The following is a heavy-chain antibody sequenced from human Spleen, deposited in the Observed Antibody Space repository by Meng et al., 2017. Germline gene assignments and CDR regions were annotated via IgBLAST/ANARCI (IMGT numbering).Heavy chain of an antibody. J-gene: IGHJ4*02. D-gene: IGHD6-19*01. V-gene: IGHV4/OR15-8*02. CDR1: GGSISSIDW. CDR3: ASWIYSCGWQ. Sequence: QGQRRGAVPGSVKPSRTLSSTSVVSGGSISSIDWGSWFRQPPGKGLEWIGEIYHGGDTNYNPSLKSRVTIAIDRSKNQFSLKLSSVTAADTAVYYCASWIYSCGWQWGQGTLVTVSS. CDR2: IYHGGDT.